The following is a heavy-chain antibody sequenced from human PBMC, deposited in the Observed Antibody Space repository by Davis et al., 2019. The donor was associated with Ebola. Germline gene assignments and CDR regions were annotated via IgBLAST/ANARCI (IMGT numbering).Heavy chain of an antibody. Sequence: GGSLRLSCAASGFTFSSYSMNWVRQAPGKGLEWVSYISSSSSTIYYADSVKGRFTISRDNAKNSLYLQMNSLRDEDTAVYYCARARPYDYIWGVAFDIWGQGTMVTVSS. CDR2: ISSSSSTI. CDR1: GFTFSSYS. J-gene: IGHJ3*02. CDR3: ARARPYDYIWGVAFDI. V-gene: IGHV3-48*02. D-gene: IGHD3-16*01.